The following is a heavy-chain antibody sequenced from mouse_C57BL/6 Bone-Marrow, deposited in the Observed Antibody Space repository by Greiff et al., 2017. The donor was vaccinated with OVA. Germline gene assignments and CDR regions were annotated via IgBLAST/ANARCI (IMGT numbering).Heavy chain of an antibody. CDR3: ARRILRYWYFDV. D-gene: IGHD1-1*01. V-gene: IGHV1-22*01. Sequence: EVKLVESGPELVKPGASVKMSCKASGYTFTDYNMHWVKQSHGKSLEWIGYINPNNGGTSYNQKFKGKATLTVNKSSSTAYMELRSLTSEDSAVYYCARRILRYWYFDVWGTGTTVTVSS. J-gene: IGHJ1*03. CDR1: GYTFTDYN. CDR2: INPNNGGT.